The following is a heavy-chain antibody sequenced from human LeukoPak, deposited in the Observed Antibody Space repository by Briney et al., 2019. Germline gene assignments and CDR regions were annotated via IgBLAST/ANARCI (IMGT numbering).Heavy chain of an antibody. CDR3: AKLLGDVTTFDY. Sequence: GESLRLSCAASGFTFSRSWVTWVRQAPGKGLEWVASINRDGSVKHYMDSVKGRFTISRDNSNNSLFLQMNSLRAEDTAVYYCAKLLGDVTTFDYWGQGTLVTVSS. CDR1: GFTFSRSW. V-gene: IGHV3-7*01. J-gene: IGHJ4*02. CDR2: INRDGSVK. D-gene: IGHD3-16*01.